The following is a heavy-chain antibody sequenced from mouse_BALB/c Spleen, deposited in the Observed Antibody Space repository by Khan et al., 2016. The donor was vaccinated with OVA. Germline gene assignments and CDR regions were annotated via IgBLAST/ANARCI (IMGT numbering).Heavy chain of an antibody. Sequence: EVQLQQSGAELVKPGASVRLSCTASGFNIKDTYIHWVKQRPEQGLEWIGRIAPANGNTKYDPKFQDKATITSDTSSNTSYLQLISLTSEDTAVDYCSQPSEDPRFFEVWGAGTTVTVSS. D-gene: IGHD6-1*01. CDR3: SQPSEDPRFFEV. J-gene: IGHJ1*01. V-gene: IGHV14-3*02. CDR2: IAPANGNT. CDR1: GFNIKDTY.